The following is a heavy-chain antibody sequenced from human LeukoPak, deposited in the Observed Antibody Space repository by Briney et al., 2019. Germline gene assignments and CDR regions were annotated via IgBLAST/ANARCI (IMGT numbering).Heavy chain of an antibody. CDR3: ARDGAYYDILTGYNDAFDI. CDR1: GYTFTGYY. J-gene: IGHJ3*02. CDR2: INPNSGGT. Sequence: ASVKVSCKASGYTFTGYYMHWVRQAPGQGLEWMGWINPNSGGTNYAQKFQGRVTMTRDTSISTAYMELSRLRSDDTAVYYCARDGAYYDILTGYNDAFDIWGQGTMVTVSS. D-gene: IGHD3-9*01. V-gene: IGHV1-2*02.